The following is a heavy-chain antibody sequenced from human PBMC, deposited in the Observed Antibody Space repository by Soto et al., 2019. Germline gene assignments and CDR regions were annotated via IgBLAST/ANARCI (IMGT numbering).Heavy chain of an antibody. V-gene: IGHV3-48*02. CDR1: GFTFSSYS. Sequence: EVQLVESGGGLVQPGGSLRLSCAASGFTFSSYSMNWVRQAPGKGLEWLSYISSSISTMHYADSVKGRFTISRDNAKHSMYMQINSLRDEDTAVYYCAREVRDTAVADFDHWGQGTLVTVSS. J-gene: IGHJ4*02. CDR3: AREVRDTAVADFDH. CDR2: ISSSISTM. D-gene: IGHD5-18*01.